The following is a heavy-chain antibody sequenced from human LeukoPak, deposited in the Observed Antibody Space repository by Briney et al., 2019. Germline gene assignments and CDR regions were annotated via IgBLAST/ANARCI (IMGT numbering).Heavy chain of an antibody. Sequence: SEALSLTCTVSGGSISSDYWSWIRQPPGKGLEWIGYISYSGSTSYDPSLKSRVTISGDSSKNQFSLKLSSVTAADTAVYYCARFYYDSRGYWYYFDYWGQGTLVTVSS. J-gene: IGHJ4*02. D-gene: IGHD3-22*01. CDR2: ISYSGST. CDR3: ARFYYDSRGYWYYFDY. CDR1: GGSISSDY. V-gene: IGHV4-59*08.